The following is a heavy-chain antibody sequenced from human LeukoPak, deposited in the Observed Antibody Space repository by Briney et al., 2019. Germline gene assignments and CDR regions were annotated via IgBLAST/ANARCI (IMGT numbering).Heavy chain of an antibody. J-gene: IGHJ4*02. D-gene: IGHD1-1*01. V-gene: IGHV4-30-4*01. CDR1: GASISSGGYY. CDR3: ARDGYNSGYFDY. CDR2: IYYSRST. Sequence: SQTLSLTCTVSGASISSGGYYWNWIRQPPGKALEWMGYIYYSRSTSYSPSLKSPLTISVDTSKNQFSLQLSSVTAADTAVYYCARDGYNSGYFDYWGQGTLVTVSS.